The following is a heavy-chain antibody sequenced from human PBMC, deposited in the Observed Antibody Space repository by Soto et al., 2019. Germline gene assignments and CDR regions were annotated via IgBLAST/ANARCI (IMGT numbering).Heavy chain of an antibody. CDR2: INAGNGNT. CDR3: ASEYCGGDCYSAARYGMDV. D-gene: IGHD2-21*02. V-gene: IGHV1-3*01. Sequence: QVQLVQSGAEVKKPGASVKVSCKASGYTFTSYAMHWVRQAPGQRLEWMGWINAGNGNTKYSQKFQGRVTITRDTSAXXAXXELSSLRSEDTAVYYCASEYCGGDCYSAARYGMDVWGQGTTVTVSS. CDR1: GYTFTSYA. J-gene: IGHJ6*02.